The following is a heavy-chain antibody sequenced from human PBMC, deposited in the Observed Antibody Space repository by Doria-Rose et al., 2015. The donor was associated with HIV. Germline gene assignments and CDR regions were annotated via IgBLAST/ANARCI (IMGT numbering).Heavy chain of an antibody. CDR1: GFSFESYA. CDR3: AKAPIIGPKYYCYMDV. V-gene: IGHV3-9*01. CDR2: ISWDSRAK. D-gene: IGHD3-3*01. J-gene: IGHJ6*03. Sequence: VQLVQSGGGLVQPGRSLRLSCVGSGFSFESYAMHWVRLAPGKGLEWVAGISWDSRAKGNADSVDGRFTISRDNATKSVYREMRSLRPEDTAFYYCAKAPIIGPKYYCYMDVCGKGTSVTVSS.